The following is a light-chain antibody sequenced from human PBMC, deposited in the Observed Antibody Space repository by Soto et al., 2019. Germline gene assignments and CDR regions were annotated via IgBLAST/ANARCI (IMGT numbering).Light chain of an antibody. J-gene: IGLJ3*02. Sequence: QSVLTQPASVSGSPGQSITISCTGTSSDVGRYNYVSWYLQHPGKVPKLVIYEVSNRPSGVSNRFSGSKSANTASLTISGLQAEDERDYYCSSYTNNTTWVFGGGTKLTVL. CDR2: EVS. CDR1: SSDVGRYNY. CDR3: SSYTNNTTWV. V-gene: IGLV2-14*01.